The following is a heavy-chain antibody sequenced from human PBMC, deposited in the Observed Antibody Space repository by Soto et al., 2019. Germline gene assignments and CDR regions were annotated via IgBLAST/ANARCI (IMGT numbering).Heavy chain of an antibody. CDR2: IYCSGST. CDR1: GGSISIGGYY. V-gene: IGHV4-31*03. CDR3: ARVVGLRDPSVHYGMDV. J-gene: IGHJ6*02. Sequence: SETLSLTCTVSGGSISIGGYYLSWIRQHPGKGLEWIGYIYCSGSTYYNPSLKSRVTIPVDTSKNQFSLKLSSVTAAETAVYYSARVVGLRDPSVHYGMDVWGQGTTVTVSS. D-gene: IGHD3-3*01.